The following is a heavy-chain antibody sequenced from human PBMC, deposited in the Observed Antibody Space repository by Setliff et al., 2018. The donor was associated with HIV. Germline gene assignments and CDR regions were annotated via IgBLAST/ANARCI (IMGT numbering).Heavy chain of an antibody. CDR2: ISGSGGST. Sequence: PGGSLRLSCAASGFTLTDYAMSWVRQAPGKGLEWVSSISGSGGSTYYADSVKGRFTISRDNAKNSLYLQMNSLRAEDTAVYYCARSRAAGFDYWGQGTLVTVSS. V-gene: IGHV3-48*01. CDR1: GFTLTDYA. CDR3: ARSRAAGFDY. J-gene: IGHJ4*02. D-gene: IGHD6-13*01.